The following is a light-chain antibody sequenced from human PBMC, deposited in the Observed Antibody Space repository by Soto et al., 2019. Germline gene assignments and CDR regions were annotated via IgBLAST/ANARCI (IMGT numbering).Light chain of an antibody. V-gene: IGKV3-15*01. Sequence: ESALTQSPGTLSLSPGERATLSCRASQSVSSNLAWYQQHPGQPPRLLIYGISTRATGIPARFSGSGSGTEFTLTISSLQSEDFAVYYCQQYNNWPPITFGQGTRLEIK. CDR1: QSVSSN. J-gene: IGKJ5*01. CDR3: QQYNNWPPIT. CDR2: GIS.